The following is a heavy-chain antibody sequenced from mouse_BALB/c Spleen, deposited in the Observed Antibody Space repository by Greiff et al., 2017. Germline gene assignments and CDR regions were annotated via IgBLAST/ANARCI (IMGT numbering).Heavy chain of an antibody. J-gene: IGHJ2*01. CDR1: GYAFSSYW. D-gene: IGHD2-2*01. CDR3: AREIYYGYDEEDY. V-gene: IGHV1-80*01. Sequence: QVQLQQSGAELVRPGSSVKISCKASGYAFSSYWMNWVRQRPGQGLEWIGQIYPGDGDTNYNGKFKGKATLTADKSSSTAYMQLSSLTSEDSAVYFCAREIYYGYDEEDYWGQGTTLTVSS. CDR2: IYPGDGDT.